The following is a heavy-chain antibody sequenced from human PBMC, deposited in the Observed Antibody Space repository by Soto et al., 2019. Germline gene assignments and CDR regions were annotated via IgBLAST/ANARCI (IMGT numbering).Heavy chain of an antibody. J-gene: IGHJ4*02. CDR3: AKGDDYDFWSGRKVGSYFDY. Sequence: QVQLVESGGGVVQPGRSLRLSCAASGFTFSSYGMHWVRQAPGKGLEWVAVISYDGSNKYYADSVKGRFTISRDNSKNTLYLQMNSLRAEDTAVYYCAKGDDYDFWSGRKVGSYFDYWGQGTLVTVSS. D-gene: IGHD3-3*01. CDR1: GFTFSSYG. CDR2: ISYDGSNK. V-gene: IGHV3-30*18.